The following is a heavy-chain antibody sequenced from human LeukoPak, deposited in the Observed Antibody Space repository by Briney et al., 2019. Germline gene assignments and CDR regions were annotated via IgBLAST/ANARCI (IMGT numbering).Heavy chain of an antibody. CDR1: GGSISSYY. CDR3: ARGSDYYDGGGYYPFDY. V-gene: IGHV4-59*12. D-gene: IGHD3-22*01. Sequence: SETLSLTCTVSGGSISSYYWSWIRQPPGKGLEWIGYIYYSGSTYYNPSLNDRVTTSVATSKNQFSLKLSFVTAADTAVYYCARGSDYYDGGGYYPFDYWGQGTLVTVSS. J-gene: IGHJ4*02. CDR2: IYYSGST.